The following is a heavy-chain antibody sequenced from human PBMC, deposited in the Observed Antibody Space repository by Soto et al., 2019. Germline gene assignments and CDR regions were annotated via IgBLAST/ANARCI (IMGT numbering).Heavy chain of an antibody. V-gene: IGHV4-34*01. CDR3: ARGVDSWSGYLF. CDR1: GGSFDGYY. J-gene: IGHJ4*02. D-gene: IGHD3-3*01. CDR2: IHHSGST. Sequence: SETLSLTWAAYGGSFDGYYRSWIRQSPGKGLEWIGEIHHSGSTKYNPSLKSRVSLSVDTSTKQFSLKMTPMTAADRGVYYCARGVDSWSGYLFWGQGTPVTVSS.